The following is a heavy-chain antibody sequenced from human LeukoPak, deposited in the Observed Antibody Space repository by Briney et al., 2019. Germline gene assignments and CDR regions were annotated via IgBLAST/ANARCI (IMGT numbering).Heavy chain of an antibody. CDR1: GVSMSSGGNY. D-gene: IGHD2-15*01. Sequence: PSQTLSLTCTVSGVSMSSGGNYWSWIRQHPGKGLEWIGYIYHSGSTYYNPSLKSRVTISVDRSKNQFSLKLSSVTAADTAVYYCARANAGAASVVADPYFDYWGQGTLVTVSS. J-gene: IGHJ4*02. CDR3: ARANAGAASVVADPYFDY. CDR2: IYHSGST. V-gene: IGHV4-30-2*01.